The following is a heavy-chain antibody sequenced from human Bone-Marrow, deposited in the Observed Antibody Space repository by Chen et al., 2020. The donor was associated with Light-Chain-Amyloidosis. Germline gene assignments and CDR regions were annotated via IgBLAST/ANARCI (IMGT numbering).Heavy chain of an antibody. D-gene: IGHD1-26*01. CDR3: AKAGSYRFDS. CDR1: GFTFSDHW. J-gene: IGHJ4*02. CDR2: MNSAGSGT. V-gene: IGHV3-74*01. Sequence: EVQLVESGGGLVQPGGSLRLSCVASGFTFSDHWMHWVRQAPGEALVWVARMNSAGSGTSYADSVKGRFIISRDNAKNTLYLQMNSLRPEDTAVYYCAKAGSYRFDSWGQGTLVTVSS.